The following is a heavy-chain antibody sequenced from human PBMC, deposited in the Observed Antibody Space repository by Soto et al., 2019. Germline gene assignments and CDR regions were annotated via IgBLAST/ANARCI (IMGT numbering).Heavy chain of an antibody. CDR2: ISSSSSTI. J-gene: IGHJ2*01. Sequence: EVQLVESGGGLVQPGGSLRLSCAASGFTFSSYSMKWVRQAPGKGLEWVSYISSSSSTIYYADSVKGRFTISRDNAKNSLYLQMNSLRDEDTAVYYCAREWELLLDWYFDLWGRGTLVTVSS. D-gene: IGHD1-26*01. V-gene: IGHV3-48*02. CDR3: AREWELLLDWYFDL. CDR1: GFTFSSYS.